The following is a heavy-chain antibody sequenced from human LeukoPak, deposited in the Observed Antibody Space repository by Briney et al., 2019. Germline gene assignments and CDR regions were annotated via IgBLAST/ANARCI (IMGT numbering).Heavy chain of an antibody. CDR2: ISGSGGST. J-gene: IGHJ4*02. D-gene: IGHD6-13*01. CDR1: GFTFSSYA. V-gene: IGHV3-23*01. Sequence: QAGGSLRLSCAASGFTFSSYAMSWVRQAPGKGLEWVSAISGSGGSTYYADSVKGRFTISRDNAKNSLYLQMNSLRVEDTAVYYCARDGSSWYGPYYFDYWGQGTLVTVSS. CDR3: ARDGSSWYGPYYFDY.